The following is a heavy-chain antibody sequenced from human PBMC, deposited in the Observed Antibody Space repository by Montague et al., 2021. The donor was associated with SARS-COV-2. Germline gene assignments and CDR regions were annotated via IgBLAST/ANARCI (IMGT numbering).Heavy chain of an antibody. CDR2: VYNDENT. J-gene: IGHJ4*02. CDR1: GGSINNYF. Sequence: SETLSLTSTVSGGSINNYFWAWIRQTPEKGLECTASVYNDENTNSHPSLKSRLTMSIDTSKRQFSLNLNSVTAADTAVYYCARGRTRVGQLSYFDYWGQGILVTVSS. D-gene: IGHD2-2*01. V-gene: IGHV4-59*13. CDR3: ARGRTRVGQLSYFDY.